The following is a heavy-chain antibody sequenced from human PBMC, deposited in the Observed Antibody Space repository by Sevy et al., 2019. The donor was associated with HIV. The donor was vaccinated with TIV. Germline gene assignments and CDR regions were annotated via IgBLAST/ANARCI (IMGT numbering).Heavy chain of an antibody. CDR1: GYSFSSYA. J-gene: IGHJ4*02. CDR2: INGRGGST. CDR3: ARPSTRIAAAASAFYDN. D-gene: IGHD6-13*01. V-gene: IGHV3-23*01. Sequence: GGSLRLSCVVSGYSFSSYAISWVRQAPGKGLEWVSTINGRGGSTYYADSVKGRFTISRDNPKNTLFLKMINLRVDDTAIYYCARPSTRIAAAASAFYDNWGQGTLVTVSS.